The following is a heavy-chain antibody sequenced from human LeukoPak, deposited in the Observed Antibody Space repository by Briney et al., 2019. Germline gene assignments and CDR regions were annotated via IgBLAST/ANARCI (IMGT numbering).Heavy chain of an antibody. Sequence: SETLSLTCTVSGGSISSYYWSWIRQPPGKGLEWIGYIYYSGSTSYNPSLKSRVTISVDTSKNQFSLKLSSVTAADTAVYYCARDMPHTAFDIWGQGTMVTVSS. V-gene: IGHV4-59*01. CDR1: GGSISSYY. CDR2: IYYSGST. D-gene: IGHD2-2*01. J-gene: IGHJ3*02. CDR3: ARDMPHTAFDI.